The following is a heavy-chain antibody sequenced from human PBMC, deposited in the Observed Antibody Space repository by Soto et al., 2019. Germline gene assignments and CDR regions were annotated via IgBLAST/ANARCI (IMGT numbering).Heavy chain of an antibody. CDR2: INAGNGNT. CDR3: ESSSLLGKSNSWHGFDY. Sequence: QVQLVQSGAEVKKPGASVKVSCKASGYTFTSYAMHWVRQAPGQRLEWMGWINAGNGNTTYSQKFQGTATSTRDTSASTAHKAQSSLRSEDTALYYWESSSLLGKSNSWHGFDYWGQRTLVTVSS. D-gene: IGHD6-13*01. V-gene: IGHV1-3*01. J-gene: IGHJ4*02. CDR1: GYTFTSYA.